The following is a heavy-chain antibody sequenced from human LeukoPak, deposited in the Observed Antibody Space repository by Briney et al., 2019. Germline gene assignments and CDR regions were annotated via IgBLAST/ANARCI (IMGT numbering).Heavy chain of an antibody. CDR3: ARDAGFYRPLDC. Sequence: SETLSLTCAVSGGSVSSTNWWSWIRPPPGKGLEWIGEVHLEGRTNFNPSLKRRLTMSVDLSENHVSLKLTSVTAADTAVYYCARDAGFYRPLDCSGQGTLVTVAS. CDR1: GGSVSSTNW. CDR2: VHLEGRT. J-gene: IGHJ4*02. V-gene: IGHV4-4*02. D-gene: IGHD6-25*01.